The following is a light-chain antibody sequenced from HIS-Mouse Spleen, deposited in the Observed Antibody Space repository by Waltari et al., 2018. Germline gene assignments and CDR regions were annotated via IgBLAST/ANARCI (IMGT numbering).Light chain of an antibody. CDR2: AAS. J-gene: IGKJ1*01. V-gene: IGKV1-9*01. CDR3: QQLNSYPPT. Sequence: DSQLTQSPSFLSASVGDRVTITCRASQGISSYLAWYQQKPGKAPKLLIYAASPLQSGVPSRFSGSGSGTEFTLTISSLQPEDFATYYCQQLNSYPPTFGQGTKVEIK. CDR1: QGISSY.